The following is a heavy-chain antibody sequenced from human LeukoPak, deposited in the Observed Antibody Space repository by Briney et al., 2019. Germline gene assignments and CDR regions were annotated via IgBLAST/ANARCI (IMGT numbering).Heavy chain of an antibody. D-gene: IGHD3-16*01. V-gene: IGHV3-23*01. CDR1: GFTFXXXX. CDR2: ISGSGGDT. CDR3: ARDRYGGHDY. Sequence: LXCXXXGFTFXXXXMSXXXQXXXXGXEWVSVISGSGGDTYYADSVKGRFTISRDNSKNTLYLQMGSLRAEDMAVYYCARDRYGGHDYWGQGTLVTVSS. J-gene: IGHJ4*02.